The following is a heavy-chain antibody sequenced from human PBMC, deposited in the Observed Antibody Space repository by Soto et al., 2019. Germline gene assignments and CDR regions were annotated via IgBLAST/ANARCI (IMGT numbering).Heavy chain of an antibody. Sequence: SGPTLVNPTQTLTLTCTFSGFSLSTSGVGVGWIRQPPGKALEWLALIYWDDDKRYSPSLKSRLTITKDTSKNQVVLTMTNMDPVDTATHYCAHSSIGYDFERNWFDPWGQGTLVTVSS. CDR1: GFSLSTSGVG. J-gene: IGHJ5*02. V-gene: IGHV2-5*02. CDR2: IYWDDDK. CDR3: AHSSIGYDFERNWFDP. D-gene: IGHD5-12*01.